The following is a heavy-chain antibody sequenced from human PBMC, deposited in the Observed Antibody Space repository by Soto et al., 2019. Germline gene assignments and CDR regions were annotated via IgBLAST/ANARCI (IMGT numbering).Heavy chain of an antibody. Sequence: QVQLVQSGAEVKKPGASVKVSCKASGYTFTSYGISWVRQAPGQGLEWMGWISAYNGNTNYAQKLQGRVTMTIDTPTRTADVELRSLRSADTAVYYCARRRVGCSGGSCYNWFDPWGQGTLVTVSS. CDR3: ARRRVGCSGGSCYNWFDP. CDR2: ISAYNGNT. D-gene: IGHD2-15*01. V-gene: IGHV1-18*01. CDR1: GYTFTSYG. J-gene: IGHJ5*02.